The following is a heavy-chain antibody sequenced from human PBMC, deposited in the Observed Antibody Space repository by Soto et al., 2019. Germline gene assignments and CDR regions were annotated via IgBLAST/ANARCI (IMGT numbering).Heavy chain of an antibody. CDR3: ARERPDGARLDP. Sequence: QVQLQESGPGLVKPSQTLSLTCTVSVGSISSGDYYWSWIRQPPGKGLEWIGYIYHSGNTYYNPSLKSRVTISVDTSKNQFSLKLSSVTAADTAVYYCARERPDGARLDPWGQGTLVTVSS. J-gene: IGHJ5*02. CDR2: IYHSGNT. V-gene: IGHV4-30-4*01. CDR1: VGSISSGDYY. D-gene: IGHD6-6*01.